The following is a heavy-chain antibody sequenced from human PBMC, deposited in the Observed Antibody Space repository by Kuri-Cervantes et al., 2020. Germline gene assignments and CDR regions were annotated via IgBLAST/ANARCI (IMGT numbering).Heavy chain of an antibody. D-gene: IGHD3-22*01. J-gene: IGHJ4*02. CDR3: ARELDYYDSSGYAH. CDR1: GFAFTGYY. V-gene: IGHV1-2*04. Sequence: ASVKVSCKASGFAFTGYYIHWVRQAPGQGLEWMGWINPNDGGSQCEQKFQGWVTMTRDTSISTAYMELSRLRSDDTAVYYCARELDYYDSSGYAHWGQGTLVTVSS. CDR2: INPNDGGS.